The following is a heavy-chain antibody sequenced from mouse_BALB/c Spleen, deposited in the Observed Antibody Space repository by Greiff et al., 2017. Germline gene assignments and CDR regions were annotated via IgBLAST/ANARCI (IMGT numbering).Heavy chain of an antibody. CDR1: GFNIKDYY. Sequence: EVKLMESGAELVRPGALVKLSCKASGFNIKDYYMHWVKQRPEQGLEWIGWIDPENGNTIYDPKFQGKASITADTSSNTAYLQLSSLTSEDTAVYYCASPYYYGSSYGFAYWGQGTLVTVSA. CDR2: IDPENGNT. J-gene: IGHJ3*01. D-gene: IGHD1-1*01. V-gene: IGHV14-1*02. CDR3: ASPYYYGSSYGFAY.